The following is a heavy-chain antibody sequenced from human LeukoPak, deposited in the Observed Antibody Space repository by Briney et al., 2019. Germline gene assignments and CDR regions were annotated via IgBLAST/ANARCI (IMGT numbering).Heavy chain of an antibody. V-gene: IGHV3-48*01. Sequence: GGSLRLSCAASGFTFSNYHMNWVRQAPGKGLEWVSYISSTSNSRYYADSVQGRFTISRDNAKDSLYLQMNSLRAEDTAVYYCARYRWYSSSLVLDYWGQGTLVTVSS. D-gene: IGHD6-6*01. CDR2: ISSTSNSR. CDR1: GFTFSNYH. J-gene: IGHJ4*02. CDR3: ARYRWYSSSLVLDY.